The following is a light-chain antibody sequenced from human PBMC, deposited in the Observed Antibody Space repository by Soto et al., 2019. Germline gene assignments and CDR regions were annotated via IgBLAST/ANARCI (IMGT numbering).Light chain of an antibody. CDR1: QSVSSN. V-gene: IGKV3-15*01. J-gene: IGKJ1*01. CDR2: GAS. Sequence: EIAMTQSPATLSVPPGERATLSCRASQSVSSNLAWYPQKPGQAPRVLSYGASTRATGIPARFSGSGSGTEITRTISCLQSEDFAVYYCKQYNNWPPRAFGQGTTVYIK. CDR3: KQYNNWPPRA.